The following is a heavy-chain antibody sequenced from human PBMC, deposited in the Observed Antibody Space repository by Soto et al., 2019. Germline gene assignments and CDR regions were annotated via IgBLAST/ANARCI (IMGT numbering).Heavy chain of an antibody. Sequence: ASVKVSCKASGYTFTSYAMNWVRQAPGQRLEWMGWINAGNGNTKYSQKFQGRVTITRDTSASTAHMELSSLRSEDTAVYYCARAYGGNCFDYWGQGTLVTVSS. CDR3: ARAYGGNCFDY. V-gene: IGHV1-3*01. CDR2: INAGNGNT. D-gene: IGHD2-15*01. J-gene: IGHJ4*02. CDR1: GYTFTSYA.